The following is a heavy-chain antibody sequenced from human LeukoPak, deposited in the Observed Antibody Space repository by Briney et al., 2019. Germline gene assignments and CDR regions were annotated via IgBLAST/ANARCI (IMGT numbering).Heavy chain of an antibody. D-gene: IGHD6-6*01. CDR1: GFTFSSYG. Sequence: GGSLRLSCAVSGFTFSSYGMHWVRQAPGKGLEWVAVISYDGSKKNYADSVKGRFTISRDNAKNSLYLQMNSLRAEDTAVYYCASRPYYYMDVWGKGTTVTISS. J-gene: IGHJ6*03. CDR3: ASRPYYYMDV. V-gene: IGHV3-30*03. CDR2: ISYDGSKK.